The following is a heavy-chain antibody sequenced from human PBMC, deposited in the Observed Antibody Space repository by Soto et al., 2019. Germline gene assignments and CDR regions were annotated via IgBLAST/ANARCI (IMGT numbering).Heavy chain of an antibody. CDR3: ARDIESVTAKHFFYYYAMDV. Sequence: RASVKVSCKASGFTFSNYGLNWVRQAPGQGLEWMGWVSANNGHTNYAQNLQGRVSMTTGTSTSTAYMELRGLTFDDTAVYYCARDIESVTAKHFFYYYAMDVWGQGTTVTVSS. V-gene: IGHV1-18*01. D-gene: IGHD2-8*01. CDR1: GFTFSNYG. J-gene: IGHJ6*02. CDR2: VSANNGHT.